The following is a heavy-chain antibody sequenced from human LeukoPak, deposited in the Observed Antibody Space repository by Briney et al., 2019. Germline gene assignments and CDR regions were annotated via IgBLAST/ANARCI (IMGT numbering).Heavy chain of an antibody. CDR2: ISYDGSNK. CDR3: ARVRGVPSYYDFWSGPLGY. D-gene: IGHD3-3*01. Sequence: GGSLRLSCAASGFTFSDYYMSWIRQAPGKGLEWVAVISYDGSNKYYADSVKGRFTISRDNSKNTLYLQMNSLRAEDTAVYYCARVRGVPSYYDFWSGPLGYWGQGTLVTVSS. CDR1: GFTFSDYY. J-gene: IGHJ4*02. V-gene: IGHV3-30-3*01.